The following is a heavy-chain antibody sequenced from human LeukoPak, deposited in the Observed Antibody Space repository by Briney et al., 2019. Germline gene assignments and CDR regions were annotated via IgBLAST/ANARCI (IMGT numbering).Heavy chain of an antibody. CDR2: IKSKTDGGTT. CDR3: AKDGAVGSLAAPYFDY. V-gene: IGHV3-15*01. J-gene: IGHJ4*02. Sequence: GGSLRLSCAASGFTFSNAWMSWVRQAPGKGLEWVGRIKSKTDGGTTDYAAPVKGRFTISRDDSKNTLYLQMNSLRAEDTAVYYCAKDGAVGSLAAPYFDYWGQGTLVTVSS. D-gene: IGHD6-6*01. CDR1: GFTFSNAW.